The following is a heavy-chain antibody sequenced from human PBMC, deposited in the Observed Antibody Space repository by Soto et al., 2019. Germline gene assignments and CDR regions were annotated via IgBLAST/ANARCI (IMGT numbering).Heavy chain of an antibody. CDR2: VTPYKADT. J-gene: IGHJ3*02. CDR1: GYTLTNNG. CDR3: ATDGPSNSGYLYAFDI. V-gene: IGHV1-18*04. Sequence: QAQLVQSGAEVKKSGASVRVSCKASGYTLTNNGVTWVRQAPGQGLEWLGRVTPYKADTNSAQNLQGRVTMATDTSTNTAYLELRSLRSDDTAVYFCATDGPSNSGYLYAFDIWGQGTMVTVSA. D-gene: IGHD5-12*01.